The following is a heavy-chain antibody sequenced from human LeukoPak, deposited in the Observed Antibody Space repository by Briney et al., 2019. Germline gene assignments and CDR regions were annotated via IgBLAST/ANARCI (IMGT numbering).Heavy chain of an antibody. CDR3: ARAAASQQPDY. CDR1: GGSFSGYY. V-gene: IGHV4-34*01. D-gene: IGHD6-13*01. J-gene: IGHJ4*02. CDR2: IYSSGST. Sequence: PSETLSLTCAVYGGSFSGYYWGWIRQPPGKGLEWIGSIYSSGSTYYNPSLKSRITISVDTSKNQFSLKLSSVTAADTAVYYCARAAASQQPDYWGQGTLVTVSS.